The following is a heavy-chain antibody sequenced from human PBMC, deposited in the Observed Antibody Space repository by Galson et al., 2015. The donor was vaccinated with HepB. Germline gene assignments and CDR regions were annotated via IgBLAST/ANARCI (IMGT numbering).Heavy chain of an antibody. D-gene: IGHD6-13*01. CDR1: GFTFRDYY. V-gene: IGHV3-11*06. CDR3: ARSKPTSAAAGDDFDY. Sequence: SLRLSCAASGFTFRDYYMSWIRQVPGKGLEWVSYIDSGDGYTNYADSVKGRFTISRDNAKNSLYLQMNSLRAEDTAMYYCARSKPTSAAAGDDFDYWGQGTLVTVSS. J-gene: IGHJ4*02. CDR2: IDSGDGYT.